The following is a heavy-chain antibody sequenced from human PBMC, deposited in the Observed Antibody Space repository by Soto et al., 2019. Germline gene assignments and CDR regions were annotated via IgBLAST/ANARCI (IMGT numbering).Heavy chain of an antibody. V-gene: IGHV1-8*01. CDR3: ARRRLLAARRGDWFDP. CDR2: MNPNSDNT. D-gene: IGHD6-6*01. J-gene: IGHJ5*02. Sequence: QVQLVQSGAEVKDPGASVKVSCKASGYTFSNYDIGWVRQASGQRLEWMGWMNPNSDNTGYAQKFQGRVTMTRNTFISTAYMELSSLRSEDTAVYYCARRRLLAARRGDWFDPWGQGTVVTVSS. CDR1: GYTFSNYD.